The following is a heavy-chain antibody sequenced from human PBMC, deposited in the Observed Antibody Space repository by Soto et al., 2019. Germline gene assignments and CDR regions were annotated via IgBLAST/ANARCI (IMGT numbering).Heavy chain of an antibody. Sequence: HPGGSLRLSCAASGFTFSSYAMSWVRQAPGKGLEWVSAISGSGGSTYYADSVKGRFTISRDNSKNTLYLQMNSLRAEDTAVYYCAKDMTVSRLYYYDSSGPRYYFDYWGQGTLVTVSS. CDR2: ISGSGGST. D-gene: IGHD3-22*01. J-gene: IGHJ4*02. V-gene: IGHV3-23*01. CDR3: AKDMTVSRLYYYDSSGPRYYFDY. CDR1: GFTFSSYA.